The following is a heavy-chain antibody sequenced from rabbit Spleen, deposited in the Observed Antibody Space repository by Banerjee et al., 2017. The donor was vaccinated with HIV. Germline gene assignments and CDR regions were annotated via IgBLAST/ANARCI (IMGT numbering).Heavy chain of an antibody. CDR3: ARDLAGAVGWNFAL. J-gene: IGHJ4*01. CDR1: GFDFSDGQV. Sequence: QEQVVESGGGLVQPEGSLTLTCKASGFDFSDGQVISWVRQAPGKGLEWIASINSFTGRPVYATWAKGRFTVSKASWTTVTLQINSLTAADTASYFCARDLAGAVGWNFALWGPGTLVTVS. V-gene: IGHV1S45*01. CDR2: INSFTGRP. D-gene: IGHD4-1*01.